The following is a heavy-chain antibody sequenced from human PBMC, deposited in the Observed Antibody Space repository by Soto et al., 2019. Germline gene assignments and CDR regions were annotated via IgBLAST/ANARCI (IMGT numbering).Heavy chain of an antibody. D-gene: IGHD6-6*01. CDR3: ARDRKIPYSSSSVYYGMDV. Sequence: QVQLQESGPGLVKPSQTLSLTCTVSGGSISSGGYYWSWIRQHPGKGLEWIGYIYYSGSTYYNPSLKSRVTISVDTSKNQFSLKLSSVTAADTAVYYCARDRKIPYSSSSVYYGMDVWGQGTTVTVSS. CDR1: GGSISSGGYY. CDR2: IYYSGST. V-gene: IGHV4-31*03. J-gene: IGHJ6*02.